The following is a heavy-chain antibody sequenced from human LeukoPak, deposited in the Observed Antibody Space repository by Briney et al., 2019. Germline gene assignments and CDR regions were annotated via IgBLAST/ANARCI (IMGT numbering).Heavy chain of an antibody. D-gene: IGHD6-13*01. Sequence: GRSLRLSCAASGFTFSSYAMSWVRQAPGKGLEWVSAISGSGGSTYYADSVKGRFTISRDNSKNTLYLQMNSLRAEDTAVYCCAKTGTPWYYFYYSGQGTLVTVSS. J-gene: IGHJ4*02. CDR2: ISGSGGST. V-gene: IGHV3-23*01. CDR1: GFTFSSYA. CDR3: AKTGTPWYYFYY.